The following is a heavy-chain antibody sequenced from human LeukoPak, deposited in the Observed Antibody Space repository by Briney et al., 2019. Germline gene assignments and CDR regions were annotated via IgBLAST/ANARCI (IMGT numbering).Heavy chain of an antibody. D-gene: IGHD3-22*01. CDR2: INHSGST. V-gene: IGHV4-34*01. CDR1: GGSFSGYY. J-gene: IGHJ5*02. CDR3: ARGSVDYYDSSGYYYGWFDP. Sequence: SETLSLTCAVYGGSFSGYYWSWIRQPPGKGLEWIGEINHSGSTNYNPSLKSRVTISVDTSKSQFSLKLSSVTAADTAVYYCARGSVDYYDSSGYYYGWFDPWGQGTLVTVSS.